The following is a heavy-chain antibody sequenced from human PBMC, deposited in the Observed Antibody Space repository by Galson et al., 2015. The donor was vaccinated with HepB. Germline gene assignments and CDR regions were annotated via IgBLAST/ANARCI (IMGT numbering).Heavy chain of an antibody. CDR3: AKDTMVRGLIITNYFDY. CDR1: GFTFSSYA. D-gene: IGHD3-10*01. J-gene: IGHJ4*02. CDR2: ISGSGRRR. Sequence: SLRLSCAASGFTFSSYAITWVRQAPGKGLHWVSTISGSGRRRYYADSVKGRFIISRDNSKNTMFLQMNSLRAEDTAVYYCAKDTMVRGLIITNYFDYWGQGTPVTASS. V-gene: IGHV3-23*01.